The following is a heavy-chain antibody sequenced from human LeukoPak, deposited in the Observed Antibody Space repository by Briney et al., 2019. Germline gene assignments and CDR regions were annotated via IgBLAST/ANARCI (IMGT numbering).Heavy chain of an antibody. J-gene: IGHJ4*02. CDR2: LSHSGSS. CDR1: GGSVSSYY. V-gene: IGHV4-59*02. CDR3: ARDAGYGSGMYDY. Sequence: PSETLSLTCTVSGGSVSSYYWSWIRQPPGRGLEWIGYLSHSGSSDSNPSLKSRVTILVDTSKNQFSLKLSSVTAADTAVYYCARDAGYGSGMYDYWGQGTLVTVSS. D-gene: IGHD3-10*01.